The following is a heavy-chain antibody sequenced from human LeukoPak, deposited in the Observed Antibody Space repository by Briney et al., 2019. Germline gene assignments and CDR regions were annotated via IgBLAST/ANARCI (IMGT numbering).Heavy chain of an antibody. CDR3: ARGQKYYYDNSGYGPNDY. D-gene: IGHD3-22*01. J-gene: IGHJ4*02. Sequence: ASETLSLTCAVYGGSFSGYYWSWIRRPPGKGLEWIGEINHSGSTKYNPSLKSRVTISIDTSKNQFSLKVSSVTAADTAVYYCARGQKYYYDNSGYGPNDYWGQGTLVTVSS. CDR1: GGSFSGYY. V-gene: IGHV4-34*01. CDR2: INHSGST.